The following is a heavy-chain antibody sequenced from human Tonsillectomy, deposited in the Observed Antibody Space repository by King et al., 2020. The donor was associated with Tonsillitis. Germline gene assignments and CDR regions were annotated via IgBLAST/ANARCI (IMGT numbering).Heavy chain of an antibody. CDR3: AKEIAAAGDSYYSYGMDV. V-gene: IGHV3-30*18. D-gene: IGHD6-13*01. CDR2: IPYDGSNK. J-gene: IGHJ6*02. Sequence: VQLVESGGGVVQPGRSLRLSCAASGFSFRNYGIHWVCQAPGKGLEWVAIIPYDGSNKYYADSVKGRFTVSRDNSKNTLYLQMNSLRVEDTAVYYCAKEIAAAGDSYYSYGMDVWGQGTAVTVSS. CDR1: GFSFRNYG.